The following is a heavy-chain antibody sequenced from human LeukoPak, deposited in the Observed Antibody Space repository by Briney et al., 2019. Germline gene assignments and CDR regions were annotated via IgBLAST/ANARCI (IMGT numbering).Heavy chain of an antibody. D-gene: IGHD6-13*01. CDR1: GYTFTSYA. J-gene: IGHJ4*02. CDR3: ARDSSSWYGGLDY. V-gene: IGHV1-3*01. Sequence: GASVKVSCKASGYTFTSYAMHWVRQAPGQRLEWMGWINAGNGNTKYSQKFQGRVTITRDTSASTAYMELSSLRSEDTAVYYCARDSSSWYGGLDYWGQGTLVTVSS. CDR2: INAGNGNT.